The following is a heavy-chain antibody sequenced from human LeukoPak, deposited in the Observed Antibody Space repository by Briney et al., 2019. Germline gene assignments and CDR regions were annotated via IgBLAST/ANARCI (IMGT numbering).Heavy chain of an antibody. J-gene: IGHJ4*02. V-gene: IGHV3-7*01. CDR2: IKGDGSET. CDR3: ARDISGWLDY. Sequence: RGSLRFSCAASGFIFSDYWMTWVRQAPGKGLQWVASIKGDGSETYYADSVKGRFTISRDNAKNSLYLQMNRLRAEDTAVYYCARDISGWLDYWGQGTLVTVSS. D-gene: IGHD6-19*01. CDR1: GFIFSDYW.